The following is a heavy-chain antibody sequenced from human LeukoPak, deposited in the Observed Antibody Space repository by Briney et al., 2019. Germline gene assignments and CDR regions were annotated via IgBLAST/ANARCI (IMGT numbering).Heavy chain of an antibody. V-gene: IGHV3-30*18. Sequence: GGSLRLSCAVSGFIVSSNYMTWVRQAPGKGLEWVAVISYDGSNKYYADSVKGRFTISRDNSKNTLYLQMNSLRAEDTAVYYCAKVGTMHGPDYWGQGTLVTVSS. D-gene: IGHD3-10*01. CDR2: ISYDGSNK. CDR3: AKVGTMHGPDY. J-gene: IGHJ4*02. CDR1: GFIVSSNY.